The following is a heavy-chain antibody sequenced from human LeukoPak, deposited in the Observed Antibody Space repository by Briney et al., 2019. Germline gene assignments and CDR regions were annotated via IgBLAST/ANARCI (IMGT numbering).Heavy chain of an antibody. CDR2: ISAYNGNI. Sequence: ASVKVSCKASGYTFTSFGISWVRPAPGQGLEWMGWISAYNGNIKYPQKVQGRVSMTTDTSTSTAYMQLRSLRYDDTAVYYCARDLGEDTTMIFFDFWGQGTLVTVSS. CDR3: ARDLGEDTTMIFFDF. V-gene: IGHV1-18*01. J-gene: IGHJ4*02. D-gene: IGHD5-18*01. CDR1: GYTFTSFG.